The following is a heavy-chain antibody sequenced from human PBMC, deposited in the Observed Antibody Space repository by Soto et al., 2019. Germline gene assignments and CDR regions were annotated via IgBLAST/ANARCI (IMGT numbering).Heavy chain of an antibody. CDR1: GFTFSSYG. V-gene: IGHV3-33*01. Sequence: PGGFLRLSCAASGFTFSSYGMHWVRQAPGKGLEWVAVIWFDGSNKYYADSVKGRFTISRDNSKNTLYLQMNSLRAEDTAVYYCARVAYSSGWSEWVDPWGQGTLVTV. D-gene: IGHD6-19*01. CDR3: ARVAYSSGWSEWVDP. CDR2: IWFDGSNK. J-gene: IGHJ5*02.